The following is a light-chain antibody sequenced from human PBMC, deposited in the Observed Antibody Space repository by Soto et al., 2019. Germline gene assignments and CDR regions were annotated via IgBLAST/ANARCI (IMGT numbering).Light chain of an antibody. J-gene: IGKJ4*01. Sequence: ETVLTQSTGTVSLAQGASATLSCRASQSIGKSYLAWFQHKPGQAPRLLIYGASTRATGIPDRFRGSGSGTDFTLTVSRLESEDFAVYYCQQYAESPLTFGGGTKVDIK. V-gene: IGKV3-20*01. CDR1: QSIGKSY. CDR2: GAS. CDR3: QQYAESPLT.